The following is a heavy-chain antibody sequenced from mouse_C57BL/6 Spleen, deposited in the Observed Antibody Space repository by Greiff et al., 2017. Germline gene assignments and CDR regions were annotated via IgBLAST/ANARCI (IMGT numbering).Heavy chain of an antibody. D-gene: IGHD1-1*01. CDR2: ISSGGSYT. J-gene: IGHJ4*01. CDR3: EGQDTTVVVSYYARDD. Sequence: EVQLVESGGDLVKPGGSLKLSCAASGFTFSSYGMSWVRQTPDKRLEWVATISSGGSYTYYPDSVKGRFTISRDNAKTPLYLQMSSLKSEDTAMYYCEGQDTTVVVSYYARDDWGQGTSVTVSS. V-gene: IGHV5-6*01. CDR1: GFTFSSYG.